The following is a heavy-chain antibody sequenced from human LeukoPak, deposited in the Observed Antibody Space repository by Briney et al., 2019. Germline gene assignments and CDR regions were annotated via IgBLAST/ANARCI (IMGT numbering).Heavy chain of an antibody. CDR3: ARDRYEWKLAGSGMEV. CDR2: SSAYNGNT. D-gene: IGHD1-26*01. Sequence: GASVKVSCKASGYTFTSYGITWVRQAPGQGLEWMGWSSAYNGNTNYAQKLQGRVTMTTDTSTNTAYMELRSLRSDDTAVYYCARDRYEWKLAGSGMEVWGQGTTVTVSS. CDR1: GYTFTSYG. J-gene: IGHJ6*02. V-gene: IGHV1-18*01.